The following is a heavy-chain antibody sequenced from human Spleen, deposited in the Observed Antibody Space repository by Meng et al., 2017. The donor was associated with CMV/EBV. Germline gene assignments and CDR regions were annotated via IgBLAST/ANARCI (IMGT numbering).Heavy chain of an antibody. CDR3: ARDFLAGYYFDY. CDR1: GYTFTRSG. J-gene: IGHJ4*02. CDR2: ISAYNDNT. Sequence: ASVKVSCKASGYTFTRSGISWVRQAPGQGLEWMGWISAYNDNTNYAQKFQGRVTMTRDTSISTAYMELSRLRSDDTAVYYCARDFLAGYYFDYWGQGTLVTVSS. V-gene: IGHV1-18*04. D-gene: IGHD3-3*01.